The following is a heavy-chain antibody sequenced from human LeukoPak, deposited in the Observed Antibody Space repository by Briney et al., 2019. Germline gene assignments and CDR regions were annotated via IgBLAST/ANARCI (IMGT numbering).Heavy chain of an antibody. CDR2: ITGGPGAK. J-gene: IGHJ4*02. V-gene: IGHV3-23*01. Sequence: GGSLRLSCTASGFTFSNFAMSWVRQAPGKGLEWVSTITGGPGAKYYADSVKGRFTISRDNSKDTLYLQMYSLRAEDTAVYFCAKDSPLTTYTSGWSSNSFDYWGQGTLVAVSS. CDR1: GFTFSNFA. CDR3: AKDSPLTTYTSGWSSNSFDY. D-gene: IGHD6-19*01.